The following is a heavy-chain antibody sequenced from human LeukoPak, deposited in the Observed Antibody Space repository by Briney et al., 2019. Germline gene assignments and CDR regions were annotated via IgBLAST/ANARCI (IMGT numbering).Heavy chain of an antibody. CDR2: IIPIFGTA. CDR1: GGTFSSYA. D-gene: IGHD2-2*02. J-gene: IGHJ4*02. V-gene: IGHV1-69*05. Sequence: SVKVSCKASGGTFSSYAISWVRQAPGQGLEWMGGIIPIFGTANYAQKFQGRVTITTDESTSTAYMELSSLRSEDTAVYYCARLNLGYCSTTSCYNGGNYFDYWGQGTLVTVSS. CDR3: ARLNLGYCSTTSCYNGGNYFDY.